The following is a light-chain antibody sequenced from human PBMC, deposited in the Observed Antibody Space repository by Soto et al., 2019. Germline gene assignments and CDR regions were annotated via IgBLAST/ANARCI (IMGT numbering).Light chain of an antibody. Sequence: ETVLTQSPGTLSLSPGERATLSCRSSQSVSSNYLASYQQNPGQAPRLLIYDVSSRATGIPERFSGSASGTDFTPTISRLEPEEFAMYYCQQYGSSPTFGQGTKVEIK. CDR3: QQYGSSPT. V-gene: IGKV3-20*01. J-gene: IGKJ1*01. CDR2: DVS. CDR1: QSVSSNY.